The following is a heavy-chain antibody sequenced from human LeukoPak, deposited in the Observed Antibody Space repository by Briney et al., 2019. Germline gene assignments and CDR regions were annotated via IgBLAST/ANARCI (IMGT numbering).Heavy chain of an antibody. V-gene: IGHV3-23*01. CDR2: ISGSGGST. CDR3: AKDHSSGWYFIYYFDY. J-gene: IGHJ4*02. D-gene: IGHD6-19*01. CDR1: GVTFSSYA. Sequence: GGSLRLSCAASGVTFSSYAMSWVRQAPGKGLEWVSAISGSGGSTYYADSVKGRFTISRDNYKNTLYLQMNSLRAEDTAVYYCAKDHSSGWYFIYYFDYWGQGTLVTVSS.